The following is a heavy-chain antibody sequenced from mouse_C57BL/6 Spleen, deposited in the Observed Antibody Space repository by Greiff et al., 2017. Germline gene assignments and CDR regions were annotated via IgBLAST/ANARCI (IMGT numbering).Heavy chain of an antibody. CDR3: ASWSITTGVRGYCFDY. V-gene: IGHV1-52*01. CDR1: GYTFTSYG. J-gene: IGHJ2*01. D-gene: IGHD1-1*01. Sequence: QVQLKQPGAELVRPGSSVKLSCKASGYTFTSYGMHWVKQRPIQGLEWIGNIDPSDSETHYNQKFKDKATVTVDKSSSTAYMQLSSLTSEDSAVYYCASWSITTGVRGYCFDYWRQGTTLPGPS. CDR2: IDPSDSET.